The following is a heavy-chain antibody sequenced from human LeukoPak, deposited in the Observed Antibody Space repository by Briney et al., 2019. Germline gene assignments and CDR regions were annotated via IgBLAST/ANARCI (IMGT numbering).Heavy chain of an antibody. J-gene: IGHJ5*02. Sequence: GGSLRLSCAASGFTFSSYEMNWVRQAPGKGLEWVSYISSGSIIYYADSVKGRFTISRDNAKNSLYLQMNSLRAEDTAVYYCARDRYSTLGDMVRGAFDPWGQGTLVTVSS. CDR1: GFTFSSYE. CDR3: ARDRYSTLGDMVRGAFDP. D-gene: IGHD3-10*01. V-gene: IGHV3-48*03. CDR2: ISSGSII.